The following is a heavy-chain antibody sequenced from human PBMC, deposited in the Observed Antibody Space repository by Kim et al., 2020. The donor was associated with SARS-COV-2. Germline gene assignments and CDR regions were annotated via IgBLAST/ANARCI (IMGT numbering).Heavy chain of an antibody. CDR3: AKRLGNHRGVDY. Sequence: GGSLRLSCTASGFTFKNYAMSWVRQAPGKGLEWVSGITTGGSTFYTDSVKGRFTISRDDTKNTLYLQLSSLSGDDTALYYCAKRLGNHRGVDYWGQGTLVTVAS. J-gene: IGHJ4*02. V-gene: IGHV3-23*01. CDR2: ITTGGST. D-gene: IGHD3-10*01. CDR1: GFTFKNYA.